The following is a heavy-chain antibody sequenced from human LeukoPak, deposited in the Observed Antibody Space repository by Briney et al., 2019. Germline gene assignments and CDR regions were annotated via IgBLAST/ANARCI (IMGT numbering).Heavy chain of an antibody. J-gene: IGHJ5*02. Sequence: GGSLRLSCAASGFTFSSYAMSWVRQAPGKGPEWVSAISGSGGSTYYADSVEGRFTISRDNSKNTLYLQMNSLRAEDTAVYYCAKGRDGYNSYWFDPWGQGTLVTVSS. CDR1: GFTFSSYA. V-gene: IGHV3-23*01. D-gene: IGHD5-24*01. CDR2: ISGSGGST. CDR3: AKGRDGYNSYWFDP.